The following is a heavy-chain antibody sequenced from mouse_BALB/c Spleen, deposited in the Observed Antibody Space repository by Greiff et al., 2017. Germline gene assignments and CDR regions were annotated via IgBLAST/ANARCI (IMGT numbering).Heavy chain of an antibody. J-gene: IGHJ3*01. Sequence: EVQLVESGGGLVKPGGSLKLSCAASGFTFSDYYMYWVRQTPEKRLEWVATISDGGSYTYYPDSVKGRFTISRDNAKNNLYLQMSSLKSEDTAMYYCARDEVDPFAYWGQGTLVTVSA. D-gene: IGHD1-1*01. CDR3: ARDEVDPFAY. V-gene: IGHV5-4*02. CDR1: GFTFSDYY. CDR2: ISDGGSYT.